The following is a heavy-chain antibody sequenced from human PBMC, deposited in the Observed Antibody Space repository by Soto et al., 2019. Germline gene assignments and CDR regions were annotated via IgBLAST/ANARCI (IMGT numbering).Heavy chain of an antibody. D-gene: IGHD6-19*01. CDR1: GYTFTSYD. Sequence: QVQLVQSGAEVKKPGASVKVSCKASGYTFTSYDINWVRQATGQGLEWMGWMNPNSGNTGYAQKFQGRVTMTRNTSIGTAXRELSSLRSEDTAVYYCARSIAVAGRYYYSYGMDVWGQGTTVTVSS. CDR3: ARSIAVAGRYYYSYGMDV. CDR2: MNPNSGNT. J-gene: IGHJ6*02. V-gene: IGHV1-8*01.